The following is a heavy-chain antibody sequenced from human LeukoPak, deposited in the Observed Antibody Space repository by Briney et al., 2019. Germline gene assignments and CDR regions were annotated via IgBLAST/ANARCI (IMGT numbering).Heavy chain of an antibody. V-gene: IGHV3-21*01. D-gene: IGHD3-10*02. Sequence: GGSLRLSCAASGFTFSSYSMSWVRQAPGKGLEWVSSISSSSSYIYYADSVKGRFTISRDNAKNSLYLQMNSLRAEDTAVYYCAELGITMIGGVWGKGTTVTISS. J-gene: IGHJ6*04. CDR2: ISSSSSYI. CDR1: GFTFSSYS. CDR3: AELGITMIGGV.